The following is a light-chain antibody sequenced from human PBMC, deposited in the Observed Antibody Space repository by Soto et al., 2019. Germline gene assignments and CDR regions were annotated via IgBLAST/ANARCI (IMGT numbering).Light chain of an antibody. V-gene: IGLV2-23*03. CDR1: SSDVGSYNL. J-gene: IGLJ1*01. CDR3: CSFAGSNTFV. CDR2: EGN. Sequence: QSALTQPASVSGSPGQSITLSCTGTSSDVGSYNLVSWYQQHPGKAPKLMIYEGNKRPSGVSNRFSGSKSGNTASLTISGLQAEDEADYYCCSFAGSNTFVFGTGTKGTVL.